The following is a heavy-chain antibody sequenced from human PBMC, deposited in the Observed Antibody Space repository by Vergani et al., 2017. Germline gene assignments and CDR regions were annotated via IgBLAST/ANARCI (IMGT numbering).Heavy chain of an antibody. CDR1: GFTFSNAW. V-gene: IGHV3-15*01. CDR3: TTDIVLTAAGTYYMDV. D-gene: IGHD6-13*01. Sequence: EVQLVESGGGLVKPGGSLRLSCAASGFTFSNAWMSWVRQAPGKGLEWVGRSKSKTDGGKTDYAAPVKGRFTISRDDSKNTLYLQMNSLKTEYTAVYYCTTDIVLTAAGTYYMDVWGKGTTVTVSS. J-gene: IGHJ6*03. CDR2: SKSKTDGGKT.